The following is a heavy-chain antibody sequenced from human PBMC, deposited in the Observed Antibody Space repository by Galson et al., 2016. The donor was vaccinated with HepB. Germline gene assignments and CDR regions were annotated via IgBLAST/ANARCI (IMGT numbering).Heavy chain of an antibody. CDR3: ARDLFSSSSFIDF. CDR1: GFTFSNSA. J-gene: IGHJ4*02. Sequence: SLRLSCAASGFTFSNSAMHWVRQAPGKGLEWLAVISYHGSDIFYADSVKGRVTISRDNPKTTLFFQLNNLRSEDTAVYYCARDLFSSSSFIDFWGQGTLVTVSS. D-gene: IGHD2-2*01. CDR2: ISYHGSDI. V-gene: IGHV3-30-3*01.